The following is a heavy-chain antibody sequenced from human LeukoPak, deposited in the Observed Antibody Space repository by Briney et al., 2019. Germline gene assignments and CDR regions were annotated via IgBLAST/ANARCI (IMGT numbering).Heavy chain of an antibody. CDR1: GYTFTDYY. Sequence: GASLKVSCKASGYTFTDYYIHWVRQAPEQGPEWMGWIKANSGDTNYAQKFQGRVTLTRDTSINTAYMEVNRLRSDDTAVYYCGRVTIFSPSHYYGMDVWGQGTAVTVSS. D-gene: IGHD3-3*01. J-gene: IGHJ6*02. CDR3: GRVTIFSPSHYYGMDV. CDR2: IKANSGDT. V-gene: IGHV1-2*02.